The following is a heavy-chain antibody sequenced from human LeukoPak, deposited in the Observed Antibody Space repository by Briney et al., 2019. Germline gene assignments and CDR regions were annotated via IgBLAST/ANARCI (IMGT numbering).Heavy chain of an antibody. CDR1: GGSISSGGYS. J-gene: IGHJ4*02. D-gene: IGHD6-13*01. CDR3: ARHGIVDSSRKYYFDY. V-gene: IGHV4-30-4*07. CDR2: IYYSGST. Sequence: PSQTLSLTCAVSGGSISSGGYSWSWIRQPPGKGLEWIGYIYYSGSTSYNPSLKSRVTISVDTSKNQFSLELSSVTAADTAVYYCARHGIVDSSRKYYFDYWGQGTLVTVSS.